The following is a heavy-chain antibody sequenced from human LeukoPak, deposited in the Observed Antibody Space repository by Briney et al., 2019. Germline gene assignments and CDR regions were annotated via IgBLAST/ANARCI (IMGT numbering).Heavy chain of an antibody. D-gene: IGHD5-18*01. CDR1: GFTFSSYE. CDR3: ARVRGYSYGFSYYMDV. V-gene: IGHV3-48*03. Sequence: PGGSLRLSCTASGFTFSSYEMNWVRQSPGKGLEWVSYISSGGSTIYSADSVKGRFTISRDNAKNSLYLRMNSLRAEDTAVYYCARVRGYSYGFSYYMDVWGKGTTVTVSS. CDR2: ISSGGSTI. J-gene: IGHJ6*03.